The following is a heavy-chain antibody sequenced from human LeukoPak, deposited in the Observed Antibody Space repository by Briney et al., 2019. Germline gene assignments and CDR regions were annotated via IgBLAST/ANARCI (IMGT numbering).Heavy chain of an antibody. Sequence: GGSLRLSCAPSGFTFSSYGMHWVRQAPVKGVEWVAFIRFDGSYRYYADSVKGRFTISRDNSKNTLYLQMNSLRAEDTAVYYCARDFSPRGAGGDKAGYYAFDIWGQGTMVTVSS. CDR2: IRFDGSYR. V-gene: IGHV3-30*02. CDR1: GFTFSSYG. J-gene: IGHJ3*02. D-gene: IGHD4-17*01. CDR3: ARDFSPRGAGGDKAGYYAFDI.